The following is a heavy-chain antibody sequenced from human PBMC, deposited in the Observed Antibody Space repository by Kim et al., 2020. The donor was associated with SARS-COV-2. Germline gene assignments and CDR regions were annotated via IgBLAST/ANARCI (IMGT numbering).Heavy chain of an antibody. CDR3: ARTSNRGFDN. Sequence: SRAIFEDSVKGRFTIYRDNAKNTLYLQMNSLRAEDTAVYYCARTSNRGFDNWGQGTLVTVSS. V-gene: IGHV3-74*01. J-gene: IGHJ4*02. CDR2: SRA. D-gene: IGHD3-16*01.